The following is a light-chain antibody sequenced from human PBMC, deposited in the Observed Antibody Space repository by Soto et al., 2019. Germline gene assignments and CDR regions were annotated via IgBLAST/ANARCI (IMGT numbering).Light chain of an antibody. V-gene: IGLV2-14*01. CDR2: DVS. CDR3: SSYTSSSTFYV. Sequence: QSALTQPASVSGSPGQSITISCTGTSSDVGGYNYVSWYQQHPGKAPKLMICDVSNRPSGVSNRFSGSKSGNTASLTISGLQAEDEADYYCSSYTSSSTFYVFGPGTKLTVL. J-gene: IGLJ1*01. CDR1: SSDVGGYNY.